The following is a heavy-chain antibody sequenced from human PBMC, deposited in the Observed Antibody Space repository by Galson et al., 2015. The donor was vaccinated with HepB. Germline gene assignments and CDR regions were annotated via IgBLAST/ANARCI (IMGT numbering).Heavy chain of an antibody. D-gene: IGHD5-24*01. Sequence: SLRLSCAASGFTFSNYGMHWVRQAPGKGLEWVAVLSYDETNKNYVDSVKGRFTISRDNSKNTLYLQMNSLRAEDTALYYCAKEIRAGSRDVAGCDTWGQGILVTVSS. J-gene: IGHJ5*02. CDR1: GFTFSNYG. V-gene: IGHV3-30*18. CDR2: LSYDETNK. CDR3: AKEIRAGSRDVAGCDT.